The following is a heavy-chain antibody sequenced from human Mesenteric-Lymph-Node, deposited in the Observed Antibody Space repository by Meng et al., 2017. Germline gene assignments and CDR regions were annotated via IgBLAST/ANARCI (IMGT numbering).Heavy chain of an antibody. Sequence: GESLKISCAASGFTFSSYAMSWVRQAPGKGLEWVSAISGSGGSTYYADSVKGRFTISRDNAKNSLYLQMNSLRAEDTALYYCARVDCSGGSCADFDYWGQGTLVTVSS. V-gene: IGHV3-23*01. CDR1: GFTFSSYA. D-gene: IGHD2-15*01. CDR3: ARVDCSGGSCADFDY. CDR2: ISGSGGST. J-gene: IGHJ4*02.